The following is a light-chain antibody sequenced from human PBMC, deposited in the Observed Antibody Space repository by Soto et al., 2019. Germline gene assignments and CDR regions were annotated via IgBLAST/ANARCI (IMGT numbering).Light chain of an antibody. CDR1: QSVSSY. V-gene: IGKV3-11*01. CDR2: DAS. J-gene: IGKJ4*02. CDR3: QQRRNWPLT. Sequence: EIVLTQSPATLSLSPGERATLSCRASQSVSSYLVWYQHKPGQAPRLLIYDASNRATGIPARFSGSGSGTAFTLTISSLVPYDYTVYFCQQRRNWPLTCGGGTNEDI.